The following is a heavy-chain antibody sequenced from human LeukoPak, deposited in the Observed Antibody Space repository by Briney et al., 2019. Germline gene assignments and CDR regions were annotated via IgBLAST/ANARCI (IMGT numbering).Heavy chain of an antibody. Sequence: GGSLRLSCAASGFTFSSYGMHWVRQAPGKGLEWVAVISYDGSNKYYADSVKGRFTISRDNSKNTLYPQMNSLRAEDTAVYYCAKGSRARYYDSSGYYPPDYWGQGTLVTVSS. CDR2: ISYDGSNK. J-gene: IGHJ4*02. CDR1: GFTFSSYG. V-gene: IGHV3-30*18. D-gene: IGHD3-22*01. CDR3: AKGSRARYYDSSGYYPPDY.